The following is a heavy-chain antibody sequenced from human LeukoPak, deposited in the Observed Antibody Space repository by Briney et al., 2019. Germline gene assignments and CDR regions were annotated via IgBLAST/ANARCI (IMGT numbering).Heavy chain of an antibody. J-gene: IGHJ5*02. CDR2: INPSGGST. D-gene: IGHD6-6*01. Sequence: ASVKVSCKASGYTFTSYYMHWVRQAPGQGLEWMGIINPSGGSTSYAQKFQGRVTMTRDTSTSTVYMELSSLRSEDTAVYYCARQGEQYSSSSWFDPWGQGTLVTVSS. CDR3: ARQGEQYSSSSWFDP. V-gene: IGHV1-46*01. CDR1: GYTFTSYY.